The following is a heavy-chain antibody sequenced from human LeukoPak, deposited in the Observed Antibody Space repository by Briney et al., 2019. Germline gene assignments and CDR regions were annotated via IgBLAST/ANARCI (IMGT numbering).Heavy chain of an antibody. J-gene: IGHJ4*02. CDR1: GFTFSSYA. V-gene: IGHV3-23*01. Sequence: PGGSLRLSCAASGFTFSSYAVSWVRQAPRKGLEWVSAITASGFSTYYADSVKGRFTISRDNSKNTLYLQMNSLRAEDTAIYYCAKETSESYSPLEYWGQGTLVTVSS. CDR2: ITASGFST. CDR3: AKETSESYSPLEY. D-gene: IGHD1-26*01.